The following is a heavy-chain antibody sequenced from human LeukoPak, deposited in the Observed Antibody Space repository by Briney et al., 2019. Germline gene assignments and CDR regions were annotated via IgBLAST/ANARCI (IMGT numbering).Heavy chain of an antibody. CDR2: IYSSGTP. V-gene: IGHV4-61*02. D-gene: IGHD2-15*01. CDR1: SGSLSISSNY. CDR3: ARIFCSGGNCYHFDY. J-gene: IGHJ4*02. Sequence: SETLSLTCTVSSGSLSISSNYCNSIRQPGGKVLEWIERIYSSGTPTSNPSLKGRVTISLDTSKNQFSLKLTCVTAADTAVYYCARIFCSGGNCYHFDYGGQGTLVSVFS.